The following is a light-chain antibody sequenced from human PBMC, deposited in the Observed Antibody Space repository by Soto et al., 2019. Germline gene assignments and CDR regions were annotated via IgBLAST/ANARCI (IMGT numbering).Light chain of an antibody. Sequence: QSLLTQPASVSGSPGQSITISSTRTSSDVGGYNYVSWYQQQPGKAPRFMIYDVTNRPSGVSNRFSGSKSGNTASLTISGLQAEDEADYYCCSYTTSNTRQIVFGTGTKVTVL. J-gene: IGLJ1*01. CDR3: CSYTTSNTRQIV. CDR2: DVT. CDR1: SSDVGGYNY. V-gene: IGLV2-14*01.